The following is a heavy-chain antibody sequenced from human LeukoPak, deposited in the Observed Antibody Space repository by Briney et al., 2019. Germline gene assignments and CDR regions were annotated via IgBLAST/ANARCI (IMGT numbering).Heavy chain of an antibody. CDR3: ARSTRPSTSSFAY. CDR1: GYTFTGYY. Sequence: ASVKVSCKASGYTFTGYYIHWVRQAPGQGLEWMGWINPNSGGTNNAQKFQDRVTMTRDASISTAYMELSRLRSDDTAVYYCARSTRPSTSSFAYWGQGTPVTVSS. CDR2: INPNSGGT. D-gene: IGHD2-2*01. V-gene: IGHV1-2*02. J-gene: IGHJ4*02.